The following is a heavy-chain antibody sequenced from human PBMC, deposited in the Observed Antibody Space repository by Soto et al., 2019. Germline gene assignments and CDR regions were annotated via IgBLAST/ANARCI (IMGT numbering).Heavy chain of an antibody. CDR1: GFTFSSYS. Sequence: EVQLVESGGGLVQPGGSLRLSCAASGFTFSSYSMNWVRQAPGKGLEWVSYISSSSSTIYYADSVKGRFTISRDNAKNSLYLQMNSLRAEDTAVYYCVTDYGDYDELDYFDYWGQGTLVTVSS. CDR2: ISSSSSTI. V-gene: IGHV3-48*01. J-gene: IGHJ4*02. CDR3: VTDYGDYDELDYFDY. D-gene: IGHD4-17*01.